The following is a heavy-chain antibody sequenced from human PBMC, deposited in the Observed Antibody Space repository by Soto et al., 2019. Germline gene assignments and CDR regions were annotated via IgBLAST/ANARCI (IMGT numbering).Heavy chain of an antibody. CDR3: ARDIRDIVVVPAAGAPFDY. J-gene: IGHJ4*02. CDR1: GYTFTSYG. CDR2: ISAYNGNT. Sequence: GASVKVSCKASGYTFTSYGISWGRQAPGQGLERMGWISAYNGNTNYAQKLQGRVTMTTDTSTSTAYMELRSLRSDDTAVYYCARDIRDIVVVPAAGAPFDYWGQGTLVTVS. D-gene: IGHD2-2*01. V-gene: IGHV1-18*01.